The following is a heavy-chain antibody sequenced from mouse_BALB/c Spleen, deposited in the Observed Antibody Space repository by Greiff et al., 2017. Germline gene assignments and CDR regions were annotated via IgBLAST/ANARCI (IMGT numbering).Heavy chain of an antibody. CDR3: ARPNGNYLAWFAY. Sequence: EVKLMESGPGLVKPSQSLSLTCSVTGYSITSGYYWNWIRQFPGNKLEWMGYISYDGSNNYNPSLKNRISITRDTSKNQFFLKLNSVTTEDTATYYCARPNGNYLAWFAYWGQGTLVTVSA. J-gene: IGHJ3*01. V-gene: IGHV3-6*02. CDR2: ISYDGSN. CDR1: GYSITSGYY. D-gene: IGHD2-1*01.